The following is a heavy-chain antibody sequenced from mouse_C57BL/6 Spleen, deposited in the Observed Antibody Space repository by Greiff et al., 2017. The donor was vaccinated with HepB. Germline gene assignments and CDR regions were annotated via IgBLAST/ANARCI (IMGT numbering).Heavy chain of an antibody. CDR3: VRHGGDYYGSSPYWYFDV. D-gene: IGHD1-1*01. V-gene: IGHV10-1*01. CDR1: GFSFNTYA. Sequence: EVQLVESGGGLVQPKGSLKLSCAASGFSFNTYAMNWVRQAPGKGLEWVARIRSKSNNYATYYADSVKDRFTISRDDSESMLYLQMNNLKTEDTAMYYCVRHGGDYYGSSPYWYFDVWGTGTTVTVSS. CDR2: IRSKSNNYAT. J-gene: IGHJ1*03.